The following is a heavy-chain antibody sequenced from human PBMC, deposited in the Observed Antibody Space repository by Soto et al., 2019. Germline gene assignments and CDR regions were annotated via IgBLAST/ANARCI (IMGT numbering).Heavy chain of an antibody. Sequence: QVQLVESGGGVVQPGRSLRLSCAASGFTFSSYGMHWVRQAPGKWLEWVAVISYDGSNKYYADSVKGRFTISRDKSKNTLYLQMNSLRAEDTAVYYCAKDRIAAAGINAFDIWGQGTMVTVSS. CDR3: AKDRIAAAGINAFDI. CDR2: ISYDGSNK. J-gene: IGHJ3*02. CDR1: GFTFSSYG. D-gene: IGHD6-13*01. V-gene: IGHV3-30*18.